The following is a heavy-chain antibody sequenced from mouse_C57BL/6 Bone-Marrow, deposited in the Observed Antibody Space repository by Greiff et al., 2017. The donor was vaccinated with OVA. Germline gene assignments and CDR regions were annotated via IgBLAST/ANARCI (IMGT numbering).Heavy chain of an antibody. CDR2: INPSTGGT. Sequence: EVQLVESGPELVKPGASVKISCKASGYSFTGYYMNWVKQSPEKSLEWIGEINPSTGGTTYNQKFKAKATLTVDKSSSTAYMQLKSLTSEDSAVYYCANKAIFPIRDYWYFEVWGTGTTVTVSS. J-gene: IGHJ1*03. CDR1: GYSFTGYY. CDR3: ANKAIFPIRDYWYFEV. D-gene: IGHD2-12*01. V-gene: IGHV1-42*01.